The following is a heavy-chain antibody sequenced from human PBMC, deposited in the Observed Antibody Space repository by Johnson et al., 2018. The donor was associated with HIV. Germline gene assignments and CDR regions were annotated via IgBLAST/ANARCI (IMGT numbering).Heavy chain of an antibody. J-gene: IGHJ3*02. Sequence: VQLVESGGGVVRPGGSLRLSCAASGLTFDDYGMSWVRQAPGKGLAWVTGINWNGGRRGYTDSGNGGFTLSRDNARNSLYLQMNSLRAEDTALYYCARTLNWELGLPDWDAFDIWGQGTMFTVSS. D-gene: IGHD1-26*01. CDR1: GLTFDDYG. CDR3: ARTLNWELGLPDWDAFDI. V-gene: IGHV3-20*04. CDR2: INWNGGRR.